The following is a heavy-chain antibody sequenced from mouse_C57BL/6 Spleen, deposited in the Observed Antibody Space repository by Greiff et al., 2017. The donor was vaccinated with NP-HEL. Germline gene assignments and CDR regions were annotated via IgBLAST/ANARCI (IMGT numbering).Heavy chain of an antibody. V-gene: IGHV5-12*01. CDR1: GFTFSDYY. J-gene: IGHJ3*01. CDR3: ARQGIYYGNYEGFAY. CDR2: ISNGGGST. Sequence: DVKLVESGGGLVQPGGSLKLSCAASGFTFSDYYMYWVRQTPEKRLEWVAYISNGGGSTYYPDTVKGRFTISRDNAKNTLYLQMSRLKSEDTAMYYCARQGIYYGNYEGFAYWGQGTLVTVSA. D-gene: IGHD2-1*01.